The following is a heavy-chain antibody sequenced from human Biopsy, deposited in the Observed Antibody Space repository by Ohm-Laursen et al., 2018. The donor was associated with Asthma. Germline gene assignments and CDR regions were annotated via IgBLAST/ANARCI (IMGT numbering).Heavy chain of an antibody. CDR2: IHHSGTS. CDR1: GDSITRGGCC. Sequence: TLSLTCTVSGDSITRGGCCWNWIRQHPGNGLEWIGYIHHSGTSYFNPSLKSRVSFSRDTPKDQFSLRLSSVTAADTAMYYCARIPRRSGSYFVDYWGQGTLVTVSS. D-gene: IGHD3-22*01. V-gene: IGHV4-31*03. J-gene: IGHJ4*02. CDR3: ARIPRRSGSYFVDY.